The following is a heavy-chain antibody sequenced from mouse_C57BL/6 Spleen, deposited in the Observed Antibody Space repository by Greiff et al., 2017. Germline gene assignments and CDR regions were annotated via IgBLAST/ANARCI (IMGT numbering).Heavy chain of an antibody. D-gene: IGHD2-4*01. V-gene: IGHV1-82*01. J-gene: IGHJ3*01. CDR1: GYAFSSSW. CDR2: IYPGDGDT. CDR3: AREADYDGPPCAY. Sequence: QVQLQQSGPELVKPGASVKISCKASGYAFSSSWMNWVKQRPGKGLEWIGRIYPGDGDTNYNGKFKGKATLTADKSSSTAYMQLSSLTSEDSAVYFCAREADYDGPPCAYWGQETLGTVSA.